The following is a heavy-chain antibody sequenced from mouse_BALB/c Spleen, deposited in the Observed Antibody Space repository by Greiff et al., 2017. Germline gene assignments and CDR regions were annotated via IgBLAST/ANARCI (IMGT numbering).Heavy chain of an antibody. D-gene: IGHD2-1*01. J-gene: IGHJ4*01. CDR3: ARDGEDGNYDYAMDY. CDR2: SRNKANDYTT. CDR1: GFTFSDFY. V-gene: IGHV7-1*02. Sequence: EVQRVESGGGLVQPGGSLRLSCATSGFTFSDFYMEWVRQPPGKRLEWIAASRNKANDYTTEYSASVKGRFIVSRDTSQSILYLQMNALRAEDTAIYYCARDGEDGNYDYAMDYWGQGTSVTVSS.